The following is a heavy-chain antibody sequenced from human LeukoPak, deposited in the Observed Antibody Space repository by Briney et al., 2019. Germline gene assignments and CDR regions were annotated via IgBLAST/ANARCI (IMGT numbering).Heavy chain of an antibody. Sequence: GGSLRLSRAASGSTFSSYWMHWVRQAPGKGLVWVSRINSDGSSTSYADSVKGRFTISRDNAKNTLYLQMNSLRAEDTAVYYCARDGGIAAVLFDYWGQGTLVTVSS. CDR1: GSTFSSYW. D-gene: IGHD6-13*01. CDR3: ARDGGIAAVLFDY. J-gene: IGHJ4*02. V-gene: IGHV3-74*01. CDR2: INSDGSST.